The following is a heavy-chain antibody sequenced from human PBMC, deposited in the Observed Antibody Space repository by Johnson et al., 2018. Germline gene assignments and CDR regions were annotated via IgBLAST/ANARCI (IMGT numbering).Heavy chain of an antibody. J-gene: IGHJ1*01. V-gene: IGHV3-30*18. CDR2: ISYDGSDQ. Sequence: QVQLVQSGGAVVQPGRSLRLSCEASGFTFKNDAMHWVRQAPGKGLEWVAVISYDGSDQSYADSVKGRFTISRDNSKNTLYLEMKSLRVEDTAVYYCAKDDRPTLRPAAYFQHWGQGTLVTVSS. CDR1: GFTFKNDA. CDR3: AKDDRPTLRPAAYFQH. D-gene: IGHD2-15*01.